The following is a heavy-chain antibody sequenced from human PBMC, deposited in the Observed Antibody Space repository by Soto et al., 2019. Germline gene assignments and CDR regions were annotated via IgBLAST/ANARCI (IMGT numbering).Heavy chain of an antibody. CDR3: ARVAKEAPRTHPHFQH. CDR1: GYTFTSYA. V-gene: IGHV1-3*01. J-gene: IGHJ1*01. CDR2: INAGNGNT. Sequence: QVQLVQSGAEVKKPGASVKVSCKASGYTFTSYAMHWVRQAPGQRLEWMGWINAGNGNTKYSQKFQGRVTINRNTSASSAYTELSSLRSEDTDVYYCARVAKEAPRTHPHFQHWGQSTLVTVSS.